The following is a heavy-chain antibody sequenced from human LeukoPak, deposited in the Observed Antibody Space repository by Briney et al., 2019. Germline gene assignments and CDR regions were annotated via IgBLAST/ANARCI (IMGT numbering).Heavy chain of an antibody. CDR1: GGSISSSSYY. J-gene: IGHJ4*02. V-gene: IGHV4-39*07. Sequence: SETLSLTCTVSGGSISSSSYYWGWIRQPPGKGLEWIGSIYYSGSTYYNPSLKSRVTISVDTSKNQFSLKLSSVTAADTAVYYCARARRVGYSGCLDYWGQGTLVTVSS. CDR2: IYYSGST. D-gene: IGHD5-12*01. CDR3: ARARRVGYSGCLDY.